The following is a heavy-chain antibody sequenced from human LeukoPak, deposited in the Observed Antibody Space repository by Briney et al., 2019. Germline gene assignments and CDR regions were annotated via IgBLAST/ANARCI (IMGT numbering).Heavy chain of an antibody. CDR3: ARVAYSSSWYLFDY. CDR1: GYTFTGYY. V-gene: IGHV1-2*02. J-gene: IGHJ4*02. Sequence: ATVKVSCKASGYTFTGYYMHWVRQAAGQGLEWIGWINPNSGGTNYAQKFQGRVTMTRDTSISTAYMELSRLRSDDTAVYYCARVAYSSSWYLFDYWGQGTLVTVSS. D-gene: IGHD6-13*01. CDR2: INPNSGGT.